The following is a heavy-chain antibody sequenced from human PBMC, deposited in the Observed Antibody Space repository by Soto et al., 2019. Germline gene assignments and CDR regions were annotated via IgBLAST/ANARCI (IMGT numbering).Heavy chain of an antibody. D-gene: IGHD4-4*01. CDR2: IIPILGIA. J-gene: IGHJ4*02. CDR1: GGTFSSYT. Sequence: ASVKVSCKASGGTFSSYTISWVRQAPGQGLEWMGRIIPILGIANYAQKFQGRVTITADKSTSTAYMELSSLRSEDTAVYYCAVLQMGSEAIFDYWGQGTLVTVSS. V-gene: IGHV1-69*02. CDR3: AVLQMGSEAIFDY.